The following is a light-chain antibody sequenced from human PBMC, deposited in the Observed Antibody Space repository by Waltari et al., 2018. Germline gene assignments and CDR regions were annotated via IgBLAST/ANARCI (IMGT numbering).Light chain of an antibody. CDR1: QSISHW. CDR2: KAS. Sequence: DIQMTQSPSTLSASVGDRVTITCRASQSISHWLAWYQQKPGKAPKLLISKASSLEKEVPSRFSGSGSWTEFTLTITNLQPDDFATFYCQRYDDYPPTVGGGTKVEIK. J-gene: IGKJ4*01. CDR3: QRYDDYPPT. V-gene: IGKV1-5*03.